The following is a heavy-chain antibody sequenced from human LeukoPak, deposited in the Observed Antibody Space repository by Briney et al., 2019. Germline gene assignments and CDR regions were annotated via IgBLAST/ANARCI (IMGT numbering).Heavy chain of an antibody. V-gene: IGHV4-59*08. CDR3: ARHDRWPYLIDY. Sequence: PSETLSLTCTVSGGSIGIYYWSWIRQPPGKGLEWIGYIYYSGSTNYNPSLKSRVTIPVDTSKSQFSLNLNSVTAADTAVYSCARHDRWPYLIDYWGQGILVTVSS. D-gene: IGHD4-23*01. CDR1: GGSIGIYY. J-gene: IGHJ4*02. CDR2: IYYSGST.